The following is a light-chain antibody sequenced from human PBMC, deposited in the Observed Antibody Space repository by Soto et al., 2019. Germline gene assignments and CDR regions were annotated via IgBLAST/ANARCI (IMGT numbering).Light chain of an antibody. J-gene: IGKJ3*01. CDR3: QQYGSALFT. Sequence: EIVLTQSPGTLSLSPGDRATLSCRASQSVSSSYLAWYQQKPGQAPRLLIYGASSRATGIPDRFSGSGSGTDFTLTISRLEPEDFAVYYCQQYGSALFTFGPGTKLDIK. V-gene: IGKV3-20*01. CDR2: GAS. CDR1: QSVSSSY.